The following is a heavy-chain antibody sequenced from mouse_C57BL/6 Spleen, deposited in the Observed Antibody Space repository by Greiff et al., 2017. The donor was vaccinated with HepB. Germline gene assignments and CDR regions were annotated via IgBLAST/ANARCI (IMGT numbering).Heavy chain of an antibody. CDR1: GYTFTSYW. CDR2: IHPSDSDT. D-gene: IGHD1-1*01. V-gene: IGHV1-74*01. J-gene: IGHJ3*01. CDR3: AMGYYGSKFAY. Sequence: QVQLQQPGAELVKPGASVKVSCKASGYTFTSYWMHWVKQRPGQGLEWIGRIHPSDSDTNYNQKFKGKATLTVDKSSSTAYMQLSSLTAEDSAVYYCAMGYYGSKFAYWGQGTLVTVSA.